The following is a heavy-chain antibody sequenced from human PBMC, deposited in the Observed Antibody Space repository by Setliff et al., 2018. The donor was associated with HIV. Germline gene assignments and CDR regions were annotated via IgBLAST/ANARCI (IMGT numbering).Heavy chain of an antibody. CDR1: GGSFSDYY. D-gene: IGHD6-13*01. CDR3: AGGEVRSRYVSSRAPFYHYYYYMDV. Sequence: KPSETLSLTCVVYGGSFSDYYWTWIRQPPEKGLEWIGKINHSGSTDYNSSLRSRVTISVDTSKNQISLKLTSVTAADTAVYYCAGGEVRSRYVSSRAPFYHYYYYMDVWGKGTTVTVSS. CDR2: INHSGST. J-gene: IGHJ6*03. V-gene: IGHV4-34*01.